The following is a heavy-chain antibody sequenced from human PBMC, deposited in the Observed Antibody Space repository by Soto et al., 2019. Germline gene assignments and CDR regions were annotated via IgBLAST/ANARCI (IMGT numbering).Heavy chain of an antibody. CDR2: IYYSGST. J-gene: IGHJ4*02. CDR1: GGSISSYY. V-gene: IGHV4-59*01. CDR3: ARAHVDHVFVL. Sequence: SETLSLTCTVSGGSISSYYWSWIRQPPGKGLEWIGYIYYSGSTNYNPSLKSRVTISVDTSKNQFSLKLSSVTAADTAVYYCARAHVDHVFVLWGQGTLVTVSS. D-gene: IGHD3-16*02.